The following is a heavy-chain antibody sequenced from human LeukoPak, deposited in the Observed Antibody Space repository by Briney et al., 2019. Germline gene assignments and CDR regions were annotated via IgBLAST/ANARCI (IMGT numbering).Heavy chain of an antibody. J-gene: IGHJ4*02. V-gene: IGHV3-66*01. CDR3: ARDWWDSSGYYDY. D-gene: IGHD3-22*01. CDR1: GFTVRSNY. CDR2: IYSGGST. Sequence: GGSLRLSCAASGFTVRSNYMNWVRQAPGKGLEWVSVIYSGGSTYYADSVKGRFTISRDNAKNSLYLQMNSLRAEDTAVYYCARDWWDSSGYYDYWGQGTLVTVSS.